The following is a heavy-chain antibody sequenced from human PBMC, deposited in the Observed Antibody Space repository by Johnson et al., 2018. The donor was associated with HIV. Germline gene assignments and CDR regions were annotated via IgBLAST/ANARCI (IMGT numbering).Heavy chain of an antibody. D-gene: IGHD3-22*01. CDR2: ISNNGGST. V-gene: IGHV3-64*01. J-gene: IGHJ3*01. CDR1: GFTFSTYA. Sequence: VQLVESGGGLVQPGGSLRLSCAASGFTFSTYAMHWVRQAPGKGLEYVSAISNNGGSTSYAKSVEGRFPIYTDNSKNTLFLQMGSLRAEAMAVYYCAIPYYYDSSDDHWGQGTMVTVSS. CDR3: AIPYYYDSSDDH.